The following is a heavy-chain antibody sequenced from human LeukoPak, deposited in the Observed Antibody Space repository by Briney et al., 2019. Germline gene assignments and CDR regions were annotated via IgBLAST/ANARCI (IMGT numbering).Heavy chain of an antibody. CDR1: GYTFTSYG. V-gene: IGHV1-18*01. D-gene: IGHD3-3*01. Sequence: ASVKDSCKASGYTFTSYGISWVRQAPGQGLEWMGWISAYNGNTNYAQKLQGRVTMTTDTSTSTAYMELRSLRSDDTAVYYCARVDYDFWSGYRNNWFDPWGQGTLVTVSS. J-gene: IGHJ5*02. CDR2: ISAYNGNT. CDR3: ARVDYDFWSGYRNNWFDP.